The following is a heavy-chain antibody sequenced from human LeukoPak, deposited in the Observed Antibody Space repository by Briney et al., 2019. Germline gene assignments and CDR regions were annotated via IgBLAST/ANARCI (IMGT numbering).Heavy chain of an antibody. V-gene: IGHV3-7*01. D-gene: IGHD4/OR15-4a*01. J-gene: IGHJ4*02. CDR1: GFTFSSYG. Sequence: GRSLRLSCAASGFTFSSYGMHWVRQAPGKGLEWVAKIKQDGSEKYYVDSVKGRFTISRDNAKNSLYLQMNSLRVEDTAVYYCARSANAAFDYWGQGTLVTVSS. CDR3: ARSANAAFDY. CDR2: IKQDGSEK.